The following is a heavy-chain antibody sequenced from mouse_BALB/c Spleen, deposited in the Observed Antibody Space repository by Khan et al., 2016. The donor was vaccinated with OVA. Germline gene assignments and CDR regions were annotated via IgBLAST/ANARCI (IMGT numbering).Heavy chain of an antibody. CDR1: GYSITSDYA. CDR2: ISYSGST. CDR3: ARWFTY. J-gene: IGHJ3*01. Sequence: QLEESGPGLVKPSQSLSLTCPVTGYSITSDYAWNWIRQFPGNKLKWMGYISYSGSTTYNPSLKSRISITRDTSKNQFFLQLNSVTTEDTATYYCARWFTYWGQGTLVTVSA. V-gene: IGHV3-2*02.